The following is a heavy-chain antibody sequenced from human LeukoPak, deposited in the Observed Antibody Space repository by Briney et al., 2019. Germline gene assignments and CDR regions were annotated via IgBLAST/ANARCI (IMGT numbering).Heavy chain of an antibody. CDR2: TFYTGRA. CDR3: VRDLDDFWSGYSNRFDN. CDR1: GGSISSSSFY. D-gene: IGHD3-3*01. Sequence: SETLSLTCTVSGGSISSSSFYWGWIRQSPGEGLEWIGNTFYTGRAHYNPSLKRRVSISVDTSKNQFSLKLSFVTAADTAVYYCVRDLDDFWSGYSNRFDNWGQGTLVTVSS. V-gene: IGHV4-39*07. J-gene: IGHJ4*02.